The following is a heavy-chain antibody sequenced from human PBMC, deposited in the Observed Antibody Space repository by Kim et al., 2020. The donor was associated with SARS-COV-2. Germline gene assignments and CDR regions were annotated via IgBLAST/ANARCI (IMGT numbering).Heavy chain of an antibody. D-gene: IGHD3-22*01. CDR3: ARVVRSLEKWLFGYYFDY. Sequence: ASVKVSCKASGYTFTSYAMHWVRQAPGQRLEWMGWINAGNGNTKYSQKFQGRVTITRDTSASTAYMELSSLRSEDTAVYYCARVVRSLEKWLFGYYFDYWGQGTLVTVSS. J-gene: IGHJ4*02. V-gene: IGHV1-3*01. CDR1: GYTFTSYA. CDR2: INAGNGNT.